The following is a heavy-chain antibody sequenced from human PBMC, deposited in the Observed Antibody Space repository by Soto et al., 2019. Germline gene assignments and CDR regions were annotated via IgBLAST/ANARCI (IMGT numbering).Heavy chain of an antibody. CDR2: IDWEDTK. J-gene: IGHJ4*02. CDR1: GFSLSGTGMR. CDR3: ARLTDLYIMFDF. Sequence: SGPTLVNPTQTLTLTCTVSGFSLSGTGMRVTWIRQPPGKALEWLARIDWEDTKLYSTSLKTRLSISKDTSKNQVVLTMTNMDPADTGTYYCARLTDLYIMFDFWGQGTQVTVSS. D-gene: IGHD3-16*01. V-gene: IGHV2-70*04.